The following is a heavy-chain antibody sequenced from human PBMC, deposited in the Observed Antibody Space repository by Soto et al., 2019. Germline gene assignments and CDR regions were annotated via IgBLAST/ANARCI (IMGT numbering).Heavy chain of an antibody. CDR1: GFNFGNFG. CDR2: ISNDENIK. D-gene: IGHD5-12*01. J-gene: IGHJ4*02. Sequence: GSLRLSCVASGFNFGNFGMHWVRQAPGKGLEWLTVISNDENIKQDSVRGRFAIARDNSKNTLYLHPTSLRAEDTAIYYCARGLRGVLDYWGQGTLVTVSS. V-gene: IGHV3-33*01. CDR3: ARGLRGVLDY.